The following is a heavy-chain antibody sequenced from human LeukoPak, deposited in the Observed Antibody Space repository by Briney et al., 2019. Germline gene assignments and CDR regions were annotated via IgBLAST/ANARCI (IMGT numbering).Heavy chain of an antibody. Sequence: SETLSLTCTVSGGSISSNRYYWGWIRQPPGKGLEWIGSIYYSGSTYYNPSLKRRVTISVDTSKNQFSLKLNSATAADTAVYYCARSGEEVHYYDSSGYHSAHYYFDYWGQGTLVPVSS. J-gene: IGHJ4*02. CDR1: GGSISSNRYY. V-gene: IGHV4-39*01. CDR2: IYYSGST. D-gene: IGHD3-22*01. CDR3: ARSGEEVHYYDSSGYHSAHYYFDY.